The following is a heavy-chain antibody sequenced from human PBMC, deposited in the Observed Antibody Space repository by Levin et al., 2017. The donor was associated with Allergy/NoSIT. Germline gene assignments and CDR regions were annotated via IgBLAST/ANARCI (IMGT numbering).Heavy chain of an antibody. J-gene: IGHJ4*02. D-gene: IGHD3-3*01. CDR1: GFTFSSYG. CDR2: ISYDGSNK. CDR3: AKDARGLRFLEWGTIDY. V-gene: IGHV3-30*18. Sequence: PGESLKISCAASGFTFSSYGMHWVRQAPGKGLEWVAVISYDGSNKYYADSVKGRFTISRDNSKNTLYLQMNSLRAEDTAVYYCAKDARGLRFLEWGTIDYWGQGTLVTVSS.